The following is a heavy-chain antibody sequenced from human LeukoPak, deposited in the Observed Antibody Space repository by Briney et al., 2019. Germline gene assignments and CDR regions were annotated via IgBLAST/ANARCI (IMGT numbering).Heavy chain of an antibody. D-gene: IGHD2-15*01. V-gene: IGHV3-74*01. Sequence: GGSLRLSCAASGFTFSSYWMPWVRQAPGKGLVLVSRINSDGTSTNYADSVKGRFTISRDNAKNTLYVQMNSLRVEDTAVYYCTRGDSFDHWGQGTLVTVSS. J-gene: IGHJ4*02. CDR1: GFTFSSYW. CDR2: INSDGTST. CDR3: TRGDSFDH.